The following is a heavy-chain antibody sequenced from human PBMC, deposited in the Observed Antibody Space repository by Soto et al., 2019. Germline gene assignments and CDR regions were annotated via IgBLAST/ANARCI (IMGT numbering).Heavy chain of an antibody. CDR1: GFTFSSYA. CDR3: ARALYYYDSSGYLY. V-gene: IGHV3-23*01. J-gene: IGHJ4*02. Sequence: GGSLRLSCAASGFTFSSYAMSWVRQAPGKGLEWVSAISGSGGSTYYADSVKGRLTISRDNSKNTLYLQMNSLRAEDTAVYYCARALYYYDSSGYLYWGQGTLVTVSA. D-gene: IGHD3-22*01. CDR2: ISGSGGST.